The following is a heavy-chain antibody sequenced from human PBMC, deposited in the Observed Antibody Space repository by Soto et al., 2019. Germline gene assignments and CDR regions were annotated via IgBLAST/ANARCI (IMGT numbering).Heavy chain of an antibody. CDR1: GYTFTSYG. V-gene: IGHV1-18*01. Sequence: QVQLVQSGAEVKKPGASVKVSCKASGYTFTSYGISWVRQAPGQGLEWMGWISAYNGNTNYAQKLQGRVTMTAETATSTAYMELRRLRSDDTAVYYCATDRGAYGMDVWGQGTTVTVSS. CDR3: ATDRGAYGMDV. CDR2: ISAYNGNT. J-gene: IGHJ6*02.